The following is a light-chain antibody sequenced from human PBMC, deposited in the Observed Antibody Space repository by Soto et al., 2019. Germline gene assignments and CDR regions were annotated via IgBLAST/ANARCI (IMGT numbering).Light chain of an antibody. CDR1: RSVSRY. CDR2: DAS. Sequence: EIALTQSPATLSLSPGERATLSCRASRSVSRYLAWYQQKPGQAPRLLIYDASNRATGIPARFSGSGSGTDFTLTISSLEPEDFALYYCQQRGNWPSFGGGTKVDIK. CDR3: QQRGNWPS. V-gene: IGKV3-11*01. J-gene: IGKJ4*01.